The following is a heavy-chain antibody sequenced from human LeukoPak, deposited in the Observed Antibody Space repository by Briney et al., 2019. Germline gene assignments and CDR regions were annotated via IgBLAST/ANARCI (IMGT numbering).Heavy chain of an antibody. D-gene: IGHD5-24*01. V-gene: IGHV3-48*03. Sequence: PGGSLRLSCAASGFTFSSYEMNWVRPAPGKGLEWVSYISSSGSTIYYADSVKGRFTISRDNAKNSLYLQMNSLRAEDTAVYYCARFAKMASFDYWGQGTLVTVSS. CDR1: GFTFSSYE. J-gene: IGHJ4*02. CDR2: ISSSGSTI. CDR3: ARFAKMASFDY.